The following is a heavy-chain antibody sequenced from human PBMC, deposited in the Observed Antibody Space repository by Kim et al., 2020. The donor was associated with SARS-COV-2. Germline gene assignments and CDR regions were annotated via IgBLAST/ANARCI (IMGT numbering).Heavy chain of an antibody. CDR3: VRRRRGTMIVVVFLGGYY. CDR1: GGSFSGYY. J-gene: IGHJ4*01. V-gene: IGHV4-34*01. D-gene: IGHD3-22*01. CDR2: INHSGST. Sequence: SETLSLTCAVYGGSFSGYYWSWIRQPPGKGLEWIGEINHSGSTHYNPSLKSRVTISVDTSKNQFSLKLSSGSAADTAVYYCVRRRRGTMIVVVFLGGYY.